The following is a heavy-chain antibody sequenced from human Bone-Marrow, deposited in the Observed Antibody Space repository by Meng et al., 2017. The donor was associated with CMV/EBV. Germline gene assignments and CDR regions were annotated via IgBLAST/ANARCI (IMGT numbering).Heavy chain of an antibody. CDR2: ISGSGGST. D-gene: IGHD1-26*01. Sequence: GASLKISCAASGFTFSSYAMSWVRQAPGKGLEWVSAISGSGGSTYYADSVKGRFTISRDNAKNSLYLQMNSLRAEDTAVYYCARDDRGSYYSYYYGMDVWGQGTTVTVSS. CDR3: ARDDRGSYYSYYYGMDV. CDR1: GFTFSSYA. J-gene: IGHJ6*02. V-gene: IGHV3-23*01.